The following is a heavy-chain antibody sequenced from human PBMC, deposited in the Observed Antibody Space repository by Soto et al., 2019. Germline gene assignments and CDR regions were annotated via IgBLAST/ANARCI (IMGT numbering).Heavy chain of an antibody. CDR1: GFTFSDYA. CDR2: VSHDGSNT. Sequence: VQLVESGGGVVQPGRSLRLSCAASGFTFSDYAMHWVRQAPGKGLEWVAVVSHDGSNTHYADSVKGRFTISRDSSKKTVSLEMTSLRAEYTDVYYWAKGGRQWLVTSDFNCWGQGALVTVSS. V-gene: IGHV3-30*18. CDR3: AKGGRQWLVTSDFNC. J-gene: IGHJ4*02. D-gene: IGHD6-19*01.